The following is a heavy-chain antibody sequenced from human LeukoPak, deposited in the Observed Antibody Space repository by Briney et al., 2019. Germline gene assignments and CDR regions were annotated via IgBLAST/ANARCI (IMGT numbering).Heavy chain of an antibody. CDR2: ISLYTGNP. CDR1: GYTFSSYG. V-gene: IGHV1-18*01. J-gene: IGHJ4*02. D-gene: IGHD4-17*01. Sequence: GASVKVSCKAAGYTFSSYGISWVRQAPGQGLEWMGWISLYTGNPNYAQNLQGRVTMTTDTSTSTAYMELRSLRSDDTAVYYCARDPTGYGDYFDYWGPGTLVTVSS. CDR3: ARDPTGYGDYFDY.